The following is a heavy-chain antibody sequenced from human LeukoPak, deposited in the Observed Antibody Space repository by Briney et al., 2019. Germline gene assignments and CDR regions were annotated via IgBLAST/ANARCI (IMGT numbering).Heavy chain of an antibody. V-gene: IGHV4-59*01. Sequence: SETLSLTCTVSGGSISSYYWSWIRQPPGKGLEWIGYIYDSGSTSYNPSLKSRVTISVDTSKNQFSLKLSSVTAADTAVYYCARHEYTSSFWFDPWGQGTLVTVSS. CDR1: GGSISSYY. CDR2: IYDSGST. J-gene: IGHJ5*02. CDR3: ARHEYTSSFWFDP. D-gene: IGHD6-6*01.